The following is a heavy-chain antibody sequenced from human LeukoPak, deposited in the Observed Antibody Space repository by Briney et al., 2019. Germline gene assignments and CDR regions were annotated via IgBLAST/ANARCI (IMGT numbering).Heavy chain of an antibody. J-gene: IGHJ5*02. Sequence: SETLSLTCTVSGGSISSYYWSWIRQPPGKGLQWIGFIHYSGSTNYNPSLKSRVTISVDTSKNQFSLKLSSVTAADTAVYYCARGSTRDKFDPWGQGTLVTVSS. CDR3: ARGSTRDKFDP. CDR1: GGSISSYY. CDR2: IHYSGST. D-gene: IGHD2-15*01. V-gene: IGHV4-59*01.